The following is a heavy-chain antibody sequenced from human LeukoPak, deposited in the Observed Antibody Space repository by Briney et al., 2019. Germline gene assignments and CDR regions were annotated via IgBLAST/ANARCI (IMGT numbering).Heavy chain of an antibody. J-gene: IGHJ4*02. CDR1: GYTFTSYG. CDR2: ISAYNGNT. D-gene: IGHD2-2*02. V-gene: IGHV1-18*04. CDR3: ARDDIVVVPAAIGLDY. Sequence: GASVKVSCKASGYTFTSYGISWVRQARGQGLEWMGWISAYNGNTNYAQKLQGRVTMTTDTSTSTAYMELRSLRSDDTAVYYCARDDIVVVPAAIGLDYWGQGTLVTVSS.